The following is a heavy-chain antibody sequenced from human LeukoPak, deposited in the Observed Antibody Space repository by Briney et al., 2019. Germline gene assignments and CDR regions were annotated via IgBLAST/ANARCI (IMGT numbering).Heavy chain of an antibody. CDR2: ISAYNGNT. CDR1: GYTFTSYG. J-gene: IGHJ3*02. V-gene: IGHV1-18*04. CDR3: ARDLWAYDYVWGSYRYSHDAFDI. D-gene: IGHD3-16*02. Sequence: ASVKVSCKASGYTFTSYGISWVRQAPGQGLEWMGWISAYNGNTNYAQKLQGRVTMTTDTSTSTAYMELRSLRSDDTAVYYCARDLWAYDYVWGSYRYSHDAFDIWGRGTMVTVSS.